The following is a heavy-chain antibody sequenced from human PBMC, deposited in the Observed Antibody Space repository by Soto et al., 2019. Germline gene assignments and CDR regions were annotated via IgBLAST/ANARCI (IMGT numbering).Heavy chain of an antibody. V-gene: IGHV1-18*01. CDR2: IGAHNGNT. CDR1: GYAFTTYG. J-gene: IGHJ4*02. CDR3: ARGRYGDY. D-gene: IGHD1-1*01. Sequence: QVHLVQSGAEVKKPGASVKVSCKGSGYAFTTYGITWVRQAPGQGLVWMGWIGAHNGNTNYAQKRQGRVTVTRDTSTSTAYLELRSLRSDDPAVYDCARGRYGDYGGQGALVTVSS.